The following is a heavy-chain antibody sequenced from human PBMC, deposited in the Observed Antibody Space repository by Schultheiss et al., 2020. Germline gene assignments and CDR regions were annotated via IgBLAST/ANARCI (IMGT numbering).Heavy chain of an antibody. J-gene: IGHJ6*02. V-gene: IGHV3-13*01. CDR1: GFTFSSYD. Sequence: GGSLRLSCAASGFTFSSYDMHWVRQATGKCLEWVSAIGTAGDTYYPGSVKGRFTISRENAKNSLYLQMNSLRAGDTAVYYCARSGSSSNYYYYGMDVWGQGTTVTVSS. CDR2: IGTAGDT. CDR3: ARSGSSSNYYYYGMDV. D-gene: IGHD6-6*01.